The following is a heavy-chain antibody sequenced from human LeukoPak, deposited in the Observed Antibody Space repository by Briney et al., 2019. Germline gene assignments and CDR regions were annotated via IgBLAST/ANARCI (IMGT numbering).Heavy chain of an antibody. V-gene: IGHV4-34*01. CDR1: GGSFSGYY. D-gene: IGHD3-22*01. CDR2: INHSGST. J-gene: IGHJ4*02. Sequence: PSETLSLTCAVYGGSFSGYYWSWIRQPPGKGLEWIGEINHSGSTNDNPSLKSRVTISVDTSKNQFSLKLSSVTAADTAVYYCARGYYYDSSGYSPFDYWGQGTLVTVSS. CDR3: ARGYYYDSSGYSPFDY.